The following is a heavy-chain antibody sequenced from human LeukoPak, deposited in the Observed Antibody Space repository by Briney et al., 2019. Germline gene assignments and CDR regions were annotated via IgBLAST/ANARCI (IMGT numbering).Heavy chain of an antibody. J-gene: IGHJ4*02. Sequence: GGSLRLSCAASGFTFSSYAMHWVRQAPGKGLEWVAVISYDGSNKYYADSVKGRFTISRDNSENTLYLQTNSLRAEDTAVYYCARALYQPRDIVVVPAAISYWGQGTLVTVSS. D-gene: IGHD2-2*01. CDR1: GFTFSSYA. V-gene: IGHV3-30-3*01. CDR2: ISYDGSNK. CDR3: ARALYQPRDIVVVPAAISY.